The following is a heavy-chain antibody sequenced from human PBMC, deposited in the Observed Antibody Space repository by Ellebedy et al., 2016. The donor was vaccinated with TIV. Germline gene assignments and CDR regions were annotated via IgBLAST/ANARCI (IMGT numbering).Heavy chain of an antibody. CDR1: GLTFSSYG. D-gene: IGHD1-26*01. Sequence: GESLKISXAVSGLTFSSYGMHWVRQAPGKGLEWVAVKWYNGSNKYYADSVKGRFSISRDNYHNMLYLQMNSLRAEDTAVYYCATSIVGAPVLGADYWGQGTLVTVSS. CDR2: KWYNGSNK. J-gene: IGHJ4*02. V-gene: IGHV3-33*01. CDR3: ATSIVGAPVLGADY.